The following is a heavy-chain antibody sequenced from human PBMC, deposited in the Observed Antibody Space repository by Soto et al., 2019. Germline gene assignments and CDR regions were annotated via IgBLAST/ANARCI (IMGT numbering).Heavy chain of an antibody. D-gene: IGHD2-2*01. CDR2: IYYTGST. Sequence: SETLSLTCTVSGGSISSYYWSWIRQPPGKGLEWIGYIYYTGSTNYNPSLKSRVTISVDTSKNQFSLKLSSVTAADTAVYYCARKGCAWGSTSRTNWFDPWGQGTLVTVSS. V-gene: IGHV4-59*01. CDR3: ARKGCAWGSTSRTNWFDP. CDR1: GGSISSYY. J-gene: IGHJ5*02.